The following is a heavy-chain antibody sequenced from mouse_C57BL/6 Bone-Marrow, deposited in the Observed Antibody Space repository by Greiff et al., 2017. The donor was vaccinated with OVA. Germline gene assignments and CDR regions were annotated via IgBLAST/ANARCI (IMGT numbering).Heavy chain of an antibody. D-gene: IGHD2-4*01. CDR2: IWSDGST. CDR1: GFSLTSYG. J-gene: IGHJ4*01. Sequence: VQGVESGPGLVAPSQSLSITCTVSGFSLTSYGVHWVRQPPGKGLEWLVVIWSDGSTTYNSALKSRLSISKDNSKSQVFLKMNSLQTDDTAMYYCAREDYDYDENYAMDYWGQGTSVTVSS. V-gene: IGHV2-6*03. CDR3: AREDYDYDENYAMDY.